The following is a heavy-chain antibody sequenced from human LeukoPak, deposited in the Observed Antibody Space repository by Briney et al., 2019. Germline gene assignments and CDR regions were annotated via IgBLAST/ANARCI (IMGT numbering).Heavy chain of an antibody. D-gene: IGHD3-22*01. CDR3: ARGGAVIIDPSLGWFDP. Sequence: GGSLRLSCTASGFTFKSYTIHWVRHAPDKGLEWVALISYDGSDKYKADSVKGRFTISRDNSKDTVYLQMNSLRVEDTAVYYCARGGAVIIDPSLGWFDPWGQGTLVTVSS. V-gene: IGHV3-30*04. J-gene: IGHJ5*02. CDR2: ISYDGSDK. CDR1: GFTFKSYT.